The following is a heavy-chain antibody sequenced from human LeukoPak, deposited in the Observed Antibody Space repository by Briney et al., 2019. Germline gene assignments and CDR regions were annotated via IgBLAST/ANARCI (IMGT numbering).Heavy chain of an antibody. Sequence: ASVKVSCKASGYTFTGYYMHWVRQAPGQGLEWMGWINPNSGGTNYAQKFQGRVTMTRDTSISTAYMELSRLRSDDTAVYYCARIGAYCGGDCYIGWFDPWGQGTLVTVSS. CDR3: ARIGAYCGGDCYIGWFDP. J-gene: IGHJ5*02. V-gene: IGHV1-2*02. CDR1: GYTFTGYY. CDR2: INPNSGGT. D-gene: IGHD2-21*02.